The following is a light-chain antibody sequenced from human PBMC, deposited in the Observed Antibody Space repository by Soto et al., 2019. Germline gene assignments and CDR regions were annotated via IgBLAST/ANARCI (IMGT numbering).Light chain of an antibody. Sequence: EIVLTQSPATLSLSPGERATLSCRASQSVSSFLAWYQQKPGQAPRLLIYDARNRATGIPARFSGSGSGTDFTLNISSLEPEDFAVYYCQQRSNWPPLTFGGGTKVEIK. CDR2: DAR. CDR1: QSVSSF. V-gene: IGKV3-11*01. J-gene: IGKJ4*01. CDR3: QQRSNWPPLT.